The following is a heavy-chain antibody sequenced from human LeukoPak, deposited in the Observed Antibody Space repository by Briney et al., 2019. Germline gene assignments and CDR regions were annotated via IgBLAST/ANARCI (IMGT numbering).Heavy chain of an antibody. CDR1: GDSINTYT. CDR3: ARDKFLEWSSGFYGMDV. D-gene: IGHD3-3*01. J-gene: IGHJ6*02. V-gene: IGHV1-69*13. Sequence: SVKVSCKASGDSINTYTINWVRQAPGQGLEWMGGINPISGTANCAQKFQGKVTITADESTSTAYMELSSLRSEDTAVYYCARDKFLEWSSGFYGMDVWGQGTTVMVSS. CDR2: INPISGTA.